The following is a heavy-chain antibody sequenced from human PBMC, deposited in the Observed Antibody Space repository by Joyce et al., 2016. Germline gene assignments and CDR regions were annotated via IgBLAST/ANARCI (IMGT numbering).Heavy chain of an antibody. Sequence: QVQLQESGPRLVRPSGTLSLPCAVSGDSINTNNWLTWVRQPPGKGLEWIGEVYRVGTTHYTPSLKRRVTISVDKSKNHFTLNLDSVTAADTAVYYCARLGVTAYDFWGQGILVSVSS. D-gene: IGHD2-21*02. CDR3: ARLGVTAYDF. V-gene: IGHV4-4*02. CDR2: VYRVGTT. CDR1: GDSINTNNW. J-gene: IGHJ4*02.